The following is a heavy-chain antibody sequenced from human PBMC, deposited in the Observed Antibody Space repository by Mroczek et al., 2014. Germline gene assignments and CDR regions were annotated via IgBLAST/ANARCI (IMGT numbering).Heavy chain of an antibody. D-gene: IGHD6-13*01. CDR2: IKQDGSEK. CDR1: GFTFSSYW. CDR3: ARDTPYMQQRVDGNFDY. J-gene: IGHJ4*02. Sequence: VQLVESGEAWSSLGGSLRLSCAASGFTFSSYWMSWVRQAPGKGLEWVANIKQDGSEKYYVDSVKGRFTISRDNAKNSLYLQMNSLRAEDTAVYYCARDTPYMQQRVDGNFDYWGQGTLVTVSS. V-gene: IGHV3-7*01.